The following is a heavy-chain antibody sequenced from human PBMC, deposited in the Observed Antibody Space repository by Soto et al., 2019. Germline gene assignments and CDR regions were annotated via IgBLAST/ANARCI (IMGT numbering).Heavy chain of an antibody. J-gene: IGHJ3*02. D-gene: IGHD2-21*02. CDR2: IIPIFGTA. V-gene: IGHV1-69*13. CDR3: ARIMAYCGGDCYNAFDI. CDR1: GGTFSSYA. Sequence: SVKVSCKASGGTFSSYAISWVRQAPGQGLEWMGGIIPIFGTANYAQKFQGRVTITADESTSTAYMELSSLRSEDTAVYYCARIMAYCGGDCYNAFDIWGQGTMVTVSS.